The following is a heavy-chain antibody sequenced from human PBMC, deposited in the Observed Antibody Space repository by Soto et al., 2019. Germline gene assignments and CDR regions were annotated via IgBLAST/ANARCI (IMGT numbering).Heavy chain of an antibody. J-gene: IGHJ6*02. CDR2: IKSKTDGGTT. D-gene: IGHD3-22*01. Sequence: GGSLRLSCAASGFTFSNAWMNWVRQAPGKGPEWVGRIKSKTDGGTTDYAAPVKGRFTISRDDSKNTLYLQMNSLKTEDTAVYYCTTDGSTYYYDSSGYYGMDVWGQGTTVTVSS. V-gene: IGHV3-15*07. CDR3: TTDGSTYYYDSSGYYGMDV. CDR1: GFTFSNAW.